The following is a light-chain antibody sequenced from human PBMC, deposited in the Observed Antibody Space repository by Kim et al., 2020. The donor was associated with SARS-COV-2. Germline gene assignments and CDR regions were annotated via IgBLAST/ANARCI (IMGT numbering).Light chain of an antibody. CDR3: QQLNTYPLT. CDR1: QGINSY. V-gene: IGKV1-9*01. Sequence: APVGDRVTITCRASQGINSYLAWYQQKSGKAPKLLIYAASNLQSGVPSRFSGSGSGTELTLTINSLQPEDFATYYCQQLNTYPLTFGGGTKVDIK. J-gene: IGKJ4*01. CDR2: AAS.